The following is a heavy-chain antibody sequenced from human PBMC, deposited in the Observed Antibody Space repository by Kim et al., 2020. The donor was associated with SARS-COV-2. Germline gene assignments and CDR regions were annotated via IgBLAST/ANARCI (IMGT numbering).Heavy chain of an antibody. CDR1: GFTFSDSA. V-gene: IGHV3-73*01. D-gene: IGHD1-1*01. J-gene: IGHJ3*02. Sequence: GGSLRLSCGASGFTFSDSAMHWVRRASGKGLEWVGRIRSKVNGYATAYSASVRGRFTISRDDSRNTAYLQMNSLKTEDTAVYYCTRVPGTTLALWDVFDIWGQGTMVAVSS. CDR3: TRVPGTTLALWDVFDI. CDR2: IRSKVNGYAT.